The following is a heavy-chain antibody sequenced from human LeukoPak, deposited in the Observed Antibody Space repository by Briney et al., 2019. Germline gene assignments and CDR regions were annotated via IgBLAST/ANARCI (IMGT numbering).Heavy chain of an antibody. V-gene: IGHV4-4*07. J-gene: IGHJ4*02. CDR3: ARDSSRTFDY. CDR1: GGSISGYY. CDR2: IYTSGST. Sequence: SETLSLTCTVSGGSISGYYWSWIRQPAGKGLECIGRIYTSGSTNYNPSLKSRVTMSVDTSKNQFSLNLGSVTAADTAVYFCARDSSRTFDYWGQGTLVTVSS.